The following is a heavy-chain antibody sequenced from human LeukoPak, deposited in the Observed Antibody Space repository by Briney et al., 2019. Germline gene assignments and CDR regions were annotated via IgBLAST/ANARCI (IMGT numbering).Heavy chain of an antibody. CDR1: GFTFSSYA. CDR3: VKIVMAGGYFDY. J-gene: IGHJ4*02. D-gene: IGHD3-16*01. CDR2: ISSNGAVT. V-gene: IGHV3-64*05. Sequence: GGSLTLPCSASGFTFSSYAMHWVRQATGKGLEYVSAISSNGAVTYYADSVKGRFTISRDNSKNMLYFQMSSLRPEDTAVYYCVKIVMAGGYFDYWGQGTLVTVSS.